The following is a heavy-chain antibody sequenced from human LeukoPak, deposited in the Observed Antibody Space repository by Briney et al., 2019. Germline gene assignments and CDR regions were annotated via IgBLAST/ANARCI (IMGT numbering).Heavy chain of an antibody. V-gene: IGHV3-30*02. CDR1: GFTFSNYN. J-gene: IGHJ4*02. CDR2: IWYDGSNK. Sequence: PGGSLRLSCAASGFTFSNYNMNWVRQPPGKGLEWVAFIWYDGSNKYYADSVKGRFTISRDNSKNTLYLQMNSLRAEDTAVYYCAKDRFGSFYYFDYWGQGNLVTVSS. CDR3: AKDRFGSFYYFDY. D-gene: IGHD3-3*01.